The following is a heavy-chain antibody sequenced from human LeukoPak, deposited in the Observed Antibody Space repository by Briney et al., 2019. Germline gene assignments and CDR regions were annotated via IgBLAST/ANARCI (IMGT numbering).Heavy chain of an antibody. CDR3: ARGGPRGYDILTGYYSEGRHFDY. V-gene: IGHV3-11*06. J-gene: IGHJ4*02. D-gene: IGHD3-9*01. CDR1: GFTFSDYY. Sequence: PGGSLRLSCAASGFTFSDYYMSWIRQAPGKGLEWVSYISSSSSYTNYADSVKGRFTISRDKAKNSLYLQMNSLRAEDTAVYYCARGGPRGYDILTGYYSEGRHFDYWGQGTLVTVSS. CDR2: ISSSSSYT.